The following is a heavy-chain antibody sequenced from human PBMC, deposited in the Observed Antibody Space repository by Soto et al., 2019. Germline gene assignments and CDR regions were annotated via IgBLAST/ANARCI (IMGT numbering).Heavy chain of an antibody. Sequence: ASVKVSCKASGYTFTSYGISWVRQAPGQGLEWMGWISAYNGNTNYAQKLQGRVTMTTDTSTSTAYMELRSLRSDDTAVYYCAITDATRECLSLGPNTYWGQGTLVTVSS. J-gene: IGHJ1*01. CDR3: AITDATRECLSLGPNTY. CDR1: GYTFTSYG. CDR2: ISAYNGNT. V-gene: IGHV1-18*01. D-gene: IGHD3-3*01.